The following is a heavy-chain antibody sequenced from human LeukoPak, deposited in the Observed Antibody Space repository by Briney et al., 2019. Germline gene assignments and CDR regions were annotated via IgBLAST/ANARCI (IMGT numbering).Heavy chain of an antibody. CDR3: ARVGKMATTGNAFDI. Sequence: AGGSLRLSCAASGFTFSSYSMNWVRQAPGKGLEWVSYISSSGSTIYYADSVRGRFTISRDNAKNSLYLQMNSLRAEDTAVYYCARVGKMATTGNAFDIWGQGTMVTVSS. V-gene: IGHV3-48*01. CDR2: ISSSGSTI. J-gene: IGHJ3*02. D-gene: IGHD5-24*01. CDR1: GFTFSSYS.